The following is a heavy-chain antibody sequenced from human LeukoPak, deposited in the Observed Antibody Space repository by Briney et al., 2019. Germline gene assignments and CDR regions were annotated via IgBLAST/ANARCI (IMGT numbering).Heavy chain of an antibody. D-gene: IGHD6-13*01. CDR2: ISGSGGST. Sequence: GGSLRLSCAASGFTVSYNYMTWVRQAPGKGLEWVSAISGSGGSTYYADSVKGRFTISRDNSNNTLYLQMNSLRAEDTAVYYCAKDRSWAAAGTWGQGTLVTVSS. J-gene: IGHJ4*02. CDR1: GFTVSYNY. CDR3: AKDRSWAAAGT. V-gene: IGHV3-23*01.